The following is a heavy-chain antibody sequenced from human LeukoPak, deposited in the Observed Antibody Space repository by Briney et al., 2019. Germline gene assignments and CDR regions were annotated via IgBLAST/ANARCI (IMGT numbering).Heavy chain of an antibody. V-gene: IGHV3-23*01. J-gene: IGHJ6*03. CDR2: ISGSGGST. CDR3: GGSAAHYYYMDV. CDR1: GFTFSSYA. D-gene: IGHD2-2*01. Sequence: GGSLRLSCAASGFTFSSYAMSWVRQAPGKGLEWVSAISGSGGSTYYAGSVKGRFTISRDNSKNTLYLQMNSLRAEDTAVYYCGGSAAHYYYMDVWGKGTTVTVSS.